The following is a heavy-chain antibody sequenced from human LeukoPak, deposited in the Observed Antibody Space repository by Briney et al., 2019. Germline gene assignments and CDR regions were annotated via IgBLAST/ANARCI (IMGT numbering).Heavy chain of an antibody. V-gene: IGHV3-53*01. CDR3: ARGPSPAQEQWPGDAFDI. Sequence: PGGSLRLSCAASGFTVSSNYVSWVRQAPGRGLEWVSVIYSGGSTYYADSVKGRFTISRDNSKNTLYLQMNSLRAEDTAVYYCARGPSPAQEQWPGDAFDIWGQGTMVTVSS. J-gene: IGHJ3*02. CDR2: IYSGGST. CDR1: GFTVSSNY. D-gene: IGHD6-19*01.